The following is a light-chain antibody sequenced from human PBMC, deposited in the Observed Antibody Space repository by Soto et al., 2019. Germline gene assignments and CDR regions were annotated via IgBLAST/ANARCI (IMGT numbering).Light chain of an antibody. Sequence: EILLTQSSATLSVSPGERATLSCRASQSVNSNLAWYQQKPGQAPRLLIYGASTRATDIPARFSGSGSGTEFTLTISSLQSEDFAFYYCQQYNNRPLFTFGPGTRVDIK. CDR1: QSVNSN. CDR2: GAS. J-gene: IGKJ3*01. CDR3: QQYNNRPLFT. V-gene: IGKV3-15*01.